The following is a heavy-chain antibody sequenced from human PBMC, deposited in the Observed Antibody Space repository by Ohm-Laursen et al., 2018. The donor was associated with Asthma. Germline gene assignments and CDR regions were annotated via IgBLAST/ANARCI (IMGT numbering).Heavy chain of an antibody. V-gene: IGHV1-18*04. Sequence: SSVKVSCKASGYTFTNYGFSWVRQAPGQGLEWMAWISAYNGNTNYAPKFQDRVTMTTDTSTSTAYMELRGLRSDDTAVYYCARGGIAVAGVPYYYYYGMDVWGQGTTVTVSS. D-gene: IGHD6-19*01. J-gene: IGHJ6*02. CDR3: ARGGIAVAGVPYYYYYGMDV. CDR1: GYTFTNYG. CDR2: ISAYNGNT.